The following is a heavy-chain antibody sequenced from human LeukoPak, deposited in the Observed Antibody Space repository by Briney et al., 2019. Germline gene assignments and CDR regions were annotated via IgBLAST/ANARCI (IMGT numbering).Heavy chain of an antibody. CDR2: IYSGGST. D-gene: IGHD5-12*01. CDR3: ARDLGYSGYDFDY. CDR1: GFTVSSNY. J-gene: IGHJ4*02. Sequence: GSLRLSCAASGFTVSSNYMSWVRQAPGKGLEWVSVIYSGGSTYYADSVKGRFTISRDNSKNTLYLQMNSLRAEDTAVYYCARDLGYSGYDFDYWGQGTLVTVSS. V-gene: IGHV3-66*02.